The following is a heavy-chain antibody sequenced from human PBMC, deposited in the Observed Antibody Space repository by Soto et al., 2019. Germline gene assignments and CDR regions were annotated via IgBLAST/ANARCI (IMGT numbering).Heavy chain of an antibody. CDR1: GYTFASYT. D-gene: IGHD6-13*01. Sequence: SVNGYCEASGYTFASYTLHWVRQAPGQRFEWLGWISAGNGNTKSSQKFQDRVTFDRNTSASTVSMELNSLRSEDTAIYYCARVSMAPHAGTFYYDYWGQGSLVTVSS. CDR3: ARVSMAPHAGTFYYDY. V-gene: IGHV1-3*01. J-gene: IGHJ4*01. CDR2: ISAGNGNT.